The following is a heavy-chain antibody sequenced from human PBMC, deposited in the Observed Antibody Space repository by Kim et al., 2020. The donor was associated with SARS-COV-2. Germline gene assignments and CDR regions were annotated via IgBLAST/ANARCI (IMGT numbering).Heavy chain of an antibody. D-gene: IGHD5-12*01. V-gene: IGHV4-39*01. J-gene: IGHJ4*02. Sequence: SETLSLTCTVSGCSISSSSYYWGWIRQPPGKGLEWIGSIYYSGSTYYNPSLKRRVTISVDTSKNQYSLKLSSVTAADTAVYYCARHGGWIGFDYWGQGTLVTVSS. CDR3: ARHGGWIGFDY. CDR1: GCSISSSSYY. CDR2: IYYSGST.